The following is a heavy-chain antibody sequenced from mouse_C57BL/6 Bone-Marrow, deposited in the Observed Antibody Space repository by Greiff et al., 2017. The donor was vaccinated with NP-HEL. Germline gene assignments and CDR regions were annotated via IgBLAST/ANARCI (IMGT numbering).Heavy chain of an antibody. D-gene: IGHD2-4*01. J-gene: IGHJ3*01. CDR1: EYEFPSHD. CDR3: ARPLDYDYDEAY. CDR2: INSDGGST. Sequence: DVKLVESGGGLVQPGESLKLSCESNEYEFPSHDMSWVRKTPEKRLELVAAINSDGGSTYYPDTMERRFIISRDNTKKTLYLQMSSLRSEDTALYYYARPLDYDYDEAYWGQGTLVTVSA. V-gene: IGHV5-2*01.